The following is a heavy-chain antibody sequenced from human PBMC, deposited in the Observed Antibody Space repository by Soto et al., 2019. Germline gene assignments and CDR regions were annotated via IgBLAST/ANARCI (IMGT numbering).Heavy chain of an antibody. CDR3: AKDGEYSSSPEPSSLGF. CDR2: ISGSGGST. V-gene: IGHV3-23*01. D-gene: IGHD6-6*01. CDR1: GFTFSSYA. J-gene: IGHJ4*02. Sequence: PGVSLRLSCAASGFTFSSYAMSWVRQAPGKGLEWVSPISGSGGSTYYADSVKGRITISRDNSKKTLYLQITSLRAEDTAIYYCAKDGEYSSSPEPSSLGFGGRGTLFPVSS.